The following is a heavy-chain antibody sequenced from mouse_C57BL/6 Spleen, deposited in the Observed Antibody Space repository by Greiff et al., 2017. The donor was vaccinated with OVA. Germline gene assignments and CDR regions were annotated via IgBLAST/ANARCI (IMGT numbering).Heavy chain of an antibody. CDR3: TRRGISRNSPLAY. J-gene: IGHJ3*01. D-gene: IGHD1-1*01. Sequence: VQLQQSGAELVRPGASVTLSCKASGYTFTDYEMHWVKQTPVHGLEWIGAIDPETGGTAYNQKFKGKAILTADKSSSTAYMELRSLTSEDSAVYYCTRRGISRNSPLAYWGQGTLVTVSA. V-gene: IGHV1-15*01. CDR2: IDPETGGT. CDR1: GYTFTDYE.